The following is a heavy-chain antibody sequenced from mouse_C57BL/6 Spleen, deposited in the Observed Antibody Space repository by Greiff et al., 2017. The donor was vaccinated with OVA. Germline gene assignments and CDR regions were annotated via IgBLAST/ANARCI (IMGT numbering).Heavy chain of an antibody. CDR3: ARGSLLLIGGYFDY. CDR1: GYTFTDYY. V-gene: IGHV1-26*01. D-gene: IGHD1-1*01. J-gene: IGHJ2*01. Sequence: VQLKESGPELVKPGASVKISCKASGYTFTDYYLNWVKQSHGKSLEWIGDINPNNGGTSYNQKFKGKATLTVDKSSSTAYMELRSLTSEDSAVYYCARGSLLLIGGYFDYWGQGTTLTVSS. CDR2: INPNNGGT.